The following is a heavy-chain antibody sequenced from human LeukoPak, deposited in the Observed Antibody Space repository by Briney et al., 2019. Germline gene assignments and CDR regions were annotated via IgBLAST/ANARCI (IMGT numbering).Heavy chain of an antibody. J-gene: IGHJ4*02. CDR2: MKPNSNHT. CDR3: AREALWGHYPDY. D-gene: IGHD4-17*01. V-gene: IGHV1-8*01. Sequence: GASVKVSCKASGYTFTSYDINRLRQAAGQGLEWMGWMKPNSNHTGYAQKFQGRVTMTSNTAISTAYLELSGLTSDDTAVYYCAREALWGHYPDYWGQGTLVTVSS. CDR1: GYTFTSYD.